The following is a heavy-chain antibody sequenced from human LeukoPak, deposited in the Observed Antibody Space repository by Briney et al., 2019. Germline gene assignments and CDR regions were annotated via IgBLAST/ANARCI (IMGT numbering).Heavy chain of an antibody. V-gene: IGHV3-74*01. D-gene: IGHD3-10*01. CDR2: INGDGRST. CDR3: AKDETYYYGSGSKPPYFDY. CDR1: GFTFSDHW. J-gene: IGHJ4*02. Sequence: PGGSLRLSCAASGFTFSDHWMHWVRQAPGKGLVWVSRINGDGRSTTYADSVKGRFTISRDNSKKTLYLQMNSLRAEDTAVYYCAKDETYYYGSGSKPPYFDYWGQGTLVTVSS.